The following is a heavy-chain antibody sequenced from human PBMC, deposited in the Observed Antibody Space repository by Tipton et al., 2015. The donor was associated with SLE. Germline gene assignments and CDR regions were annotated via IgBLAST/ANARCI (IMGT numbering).Heavy chain of an antibody. CDR2: IIHSGVI. Sequence: TLSLTCTVSGGSISSSRDYWTWIRQPPGKGLEWIAEIIHSGVINYNPSLRSRVTISVDMSNSQVSLKLSSVTAADTAVYYCARVAPAEVFDSWGQGTLVTVSS. D-gene: IGHD2-2*01. V-gene: IGHV4-39*07. CDR3: ARVAPAEVFDS. CDR1: GGSISSSRDY. J-gene: IGHJ4*02.